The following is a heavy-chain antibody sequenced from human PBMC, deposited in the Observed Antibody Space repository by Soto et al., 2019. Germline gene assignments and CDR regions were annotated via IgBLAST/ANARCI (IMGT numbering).Heavy chain of an antibody. CDR2: ISAYSGNT. D-gene: IGHD4-17*01. CDR1: GYTLTYYE. V-gene: IGHV1-18*04. J-gene: IGHJ4*01. Sequence: GASVKVSCKASGYTLTYYEITWVRQAPGQGLEWMGWISAYSGNTNYAQKLQGRLTMTTDTSTNTAYMELRSLRSDDTAVYYCARVVKAGDYGDYGRYYFDYWGHGTLVTVSS. CDR3: ARVVKAGDYGDYGRYYFDY.